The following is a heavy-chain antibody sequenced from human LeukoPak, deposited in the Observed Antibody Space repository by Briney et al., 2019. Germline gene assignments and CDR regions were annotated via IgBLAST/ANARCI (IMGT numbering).Heavy chain of an antibody. V-gene: IGHV3-23*01. CDR3: AKHITVATSSHYIDY. Sequence: GGSLRLSCAASGFTFNSYAMSWVRQAPGKGLEWVSVVSDRGDVTHDADSVKGRFSISRDNSANTLYLQMNSLRADDTAVYYCAKHITVATSSHYIDYWGQGTLVTVSS. CDR2: VSDRGDVT. D-gene: IGHD4-11*01. CDR1: GFTFNSYA. J-gene: IGHJ4*02.